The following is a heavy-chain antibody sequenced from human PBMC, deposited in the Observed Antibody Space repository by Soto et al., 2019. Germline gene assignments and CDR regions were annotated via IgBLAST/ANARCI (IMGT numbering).Heavy chain of an antibody. J-gene: IGHJ4*02. D-gene: IGHD3-16*01. CDR2: IYYSGST. CDR1: GGSISSYY. V-gene: IGHV4-59*01. Sequence: SETLSLTCTVSGGSISSYYWSWIRQPPGKGLEWIGYIYYSGSTNYNPSLKSRVTISVDTSKNQFSLKLSSVTAADTAVYYWGRDSPGRGGGMRLFDYWGQGTLVTVSS. CDR3: GRDSPGRGGGMRLFDY.